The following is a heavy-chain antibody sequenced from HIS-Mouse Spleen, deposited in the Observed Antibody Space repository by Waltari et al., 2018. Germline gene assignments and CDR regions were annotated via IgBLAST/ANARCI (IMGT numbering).Heavy chain of an antibody. CDR2: INHSGST. Sequence: QVQLQQWGAGLLKPSETLSLTCAVYGGSFSGYYWSWIRQPPGKGLEWIGEINHSGSTNYNPSLKSRVTISVDTSKNQFSLKLSSVTAADTAVYYCARHLDYGDYYFDYWGQGTLVTVSS. CDR1: GGSFSGYY. V-gene: IGHV4-34*01. J-gene: IGHJ4*02. D-gene: IGHD4-17*01. CDR3: ARHLDYGDYYFDY.